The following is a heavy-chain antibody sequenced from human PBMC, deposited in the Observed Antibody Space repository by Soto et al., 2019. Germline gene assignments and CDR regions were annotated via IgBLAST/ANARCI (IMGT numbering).Heavy chain of an antibody. CDR1: GLTFTDYD. Sequence: QVQLVESGGGLVKPGGSLRLACATSGLTFTDYDMSWIRQAPGKGLEWVSYISYSGTTIYYADSVRGRFAISRDNAEKSLYLHMNSLRAEDTAVYYCTRPCRYCNGGGPGNWFDPWGQGTLVTVSS. J-gene: IGHJ5*02. V-gene: IGHV3-11*01. CDR3: TRPCRYCNGGGPGNWFDP. CDR2: ISYSGTTI. D-gene: IGHD2-8*02.